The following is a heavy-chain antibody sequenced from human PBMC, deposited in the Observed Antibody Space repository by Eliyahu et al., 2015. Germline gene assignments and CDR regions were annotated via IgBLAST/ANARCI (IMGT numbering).Heavy chain of an antibody. CDR3: ARHEWAEHIVVVTAKYWYFDL. Sequence: QLQLQESGPGLVKPSETLSLTCTVSGGSISSSSYYWGWIRQPPGKGLEWIGSMYYSGSTYYNPSLKSRVTISVDTSKNQFSLKLTSVTAADTAVYYCARHEWAEHIVVVTAKYWYFDLWGRGTLVTVSS. D-gene: IGHD2-21*02. V-gene: IGHV4-39*01. CDR2: MYYSGST. CDR1: GGSISSSSYY. J-gene: IGHJ2*01.